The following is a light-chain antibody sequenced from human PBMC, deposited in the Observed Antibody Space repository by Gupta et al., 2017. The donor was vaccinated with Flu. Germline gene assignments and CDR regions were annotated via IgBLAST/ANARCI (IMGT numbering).Light chain of an antibody. CDR3: QHYSRSSTMYT. CDR2: GAS. J-gene: IGKJ2*01. CDR1: QSITSSY. V-gene: IGKV3-20*01. Sequence: DIVLTQSPGTLSLSPGERATLSCRASQSITSSYLAWYQHKPGQSPRLLMYGASSRATGIPDRFSGSGSGTDFTLNISRLEPEDFAVYYCQHYSRSSTMYTFGQGTKLEIK.